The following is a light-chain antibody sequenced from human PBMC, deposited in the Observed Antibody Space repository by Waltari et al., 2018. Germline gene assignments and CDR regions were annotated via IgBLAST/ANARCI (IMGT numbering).Light chain of an antibody. CDR3: LQYSSSPLT. J-gene: IGKJ4*01. CDR1: QSISSW. Sequence: SVGDTVTITCRASQSISSWLDWYQQKPGKAPKLLIYKASSLQTGVPSRFSGSASGTEFTLTISSLQPEDFATYYCLQYSSSPLTFGGGTKVEIK. CDR2: KAS. V-gene: IGKV1-12*01.